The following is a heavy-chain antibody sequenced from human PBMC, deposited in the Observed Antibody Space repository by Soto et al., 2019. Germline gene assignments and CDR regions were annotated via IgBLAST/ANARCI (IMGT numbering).Heavy chain of an antibody. CDR3: ARENSSSWKNHYFYYGLDV. CDR1: GGSISSGDYY. Sequence: SETLSLTCTVSGGSISSGDYYWNWIRQPPGKGLEWIGYIYYSGSTYYNPSLKSRVTISVDTSKNQFSLKLSSVTAADTAVYYCARENSSSWKNHYFYYGLDVWGQGTTVTVSS. V-gene: IGHV4-30-4*02. D-gene: IGHD6-13*01. CDR2: IYYSGST. J-gene: IGHJ6*02.